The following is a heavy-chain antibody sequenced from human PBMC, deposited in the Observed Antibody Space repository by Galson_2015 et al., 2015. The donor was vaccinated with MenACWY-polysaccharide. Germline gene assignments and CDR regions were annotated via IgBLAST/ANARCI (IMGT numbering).Heavy chain of an antibody. D-gene: IGHD2-21*01. Sequence: SLRLSCAASGFTFSSYSMNWVRQAPGRGLEWVSSISSSRTSIYYADSVKGRFTISRDNAKNSVYLQMNGLRVEDTAMYYCGRHFDWAFDYRGQGALVTVSS. CDR1: GFTFSSYS. J-gene: IGHJ4*02. V-gene: IGHV3-21*01. CDR3: GRHFDWAFDY. CDR2: ISSSRTSI.